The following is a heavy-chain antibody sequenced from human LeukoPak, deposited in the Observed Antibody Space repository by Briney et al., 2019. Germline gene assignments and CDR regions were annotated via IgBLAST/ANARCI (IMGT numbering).Heavy chain of an antibody. J-gene: IGHJ4*02. V-gene: IGHV3-21*01. D-gene: IGHD3-3*01. Sequence: GGSLRLSCAASGFTFNIYSMNWVRQAPGKGLEWVSLITSSSSYIYYADSVKGRFTISRDNAESSLYLQTNSLRAEDTAVYYCATADFWSVYVDYWGQGTLVTVSS. CDR2: ITSSSSYI. CDR1: GFTFNIYS. CDR3: ATADFWSVYVDY.